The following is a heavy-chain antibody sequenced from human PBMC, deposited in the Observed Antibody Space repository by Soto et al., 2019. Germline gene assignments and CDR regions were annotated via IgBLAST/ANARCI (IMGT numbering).Heavy chain of an antibody. Sequence: QVQLVQSGAEVKKPGASVKVSCKASGDTFTDYYIHWVRQAPGQGLEWMGTVNPSGGHTTYAQHFGGRMARARDSSSSTLYMELTSLTSEDTSVYYCARGGHAVVATAALDYWGQGTLVTVFS. J-gene: IGHJ4*02. CDR2: VNPSGGHT. CDR1: GDTFTDYY. V-gene: IGHV1-46*01. D-gene: IGHD2-21*01. CDR3: ARGGHAVVATAALDY.